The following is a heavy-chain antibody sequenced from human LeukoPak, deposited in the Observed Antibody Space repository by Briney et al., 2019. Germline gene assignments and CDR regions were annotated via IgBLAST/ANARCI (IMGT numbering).Heavy chain of an antibody. CDR2: IYSSGST. V-gene: IGHV4-4*07. J-gene: IGHJ3*02. Sequence: SETLSLTCTVSGGSISRYYWNWIRQPAGKGLEWIGRIYSSGSTNYNPSLEGRVTVSVDMSKSQFSLKLNSVTAADTAVYYCARMADGFDIWGQGTMVTVSS. D-gene: IGHD2-8*01. CDR3: ARMADGFDI. CDR1: GGSISRYY.